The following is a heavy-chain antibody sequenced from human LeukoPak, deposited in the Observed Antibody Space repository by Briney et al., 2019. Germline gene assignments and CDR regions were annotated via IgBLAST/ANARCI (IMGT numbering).Heavy chain of an antibody. CDR1: GFTFSSYA. CDR2: ISNDGSNK. Sequence: GGSLRLSCAASGFTFSSYAMHWVRPAPGKGLEWVAVISNDGSNKYYADSVKGRCTISRDNSKNTLYLQMNSLRAEDTAVYYCARGSLYGSGSYLLYYYGMDVWGKGTTVTVSS. J-gene: IGHJ6*04. CDR3: ARGSLYGSGSYLLYYYGMDV. D-gene: IGHD3-10*01. V-gene: IGHV3-30*04.